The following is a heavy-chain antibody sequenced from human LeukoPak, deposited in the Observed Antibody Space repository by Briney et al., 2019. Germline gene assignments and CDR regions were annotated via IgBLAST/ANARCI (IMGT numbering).Heavy chain of an antibody. CDR3: ARAPVGYHKAFDI. D-gene: IGHD5-12*01. V-gene: IGHV3-7*05. CDR2: IRFDGSEK. CDR1: GFMFSSYW. J-gene: IGHJ3*02. Sequence: PGGSLRLSCTAAGFMFSSYWMSWVRQAPGKGLEWVANIRFDGSEKTYVDAVRGRFTISRDNDKTSLYMQMNSPRVEDTAIYYCARAPVGYHKAFDIWGQGTMVTVFS.